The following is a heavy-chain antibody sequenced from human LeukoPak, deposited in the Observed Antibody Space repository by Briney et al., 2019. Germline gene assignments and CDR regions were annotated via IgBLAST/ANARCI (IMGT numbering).Heavy chain of an antibody. CDR2: IKQDRSEQ. V-gene: IGHV3-7*01. CDR3: AKGYSSSWYPPDY. CDR1: GFTFSSYW. D-gene: IGHD6-13*01. J-gene: IGHJ4*02. Sequence: QPGGSLRLSCAASGFTFSSYWMSWVRQAPGKGLEWVANIKQDRSEQYYVDSVKGRFTISRDNAKNSLYLQMNSLRAEDTAVYYCAKGYSSSWYPPDYWGQGTLVTVSS.